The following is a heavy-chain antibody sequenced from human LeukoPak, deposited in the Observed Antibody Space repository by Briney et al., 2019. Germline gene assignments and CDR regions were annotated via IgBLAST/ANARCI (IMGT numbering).Heavy chain of an antibody. CDR2: ITSNGGST. Sequence: GGSLRLSCAASGFTFSRYAMHWVRQAPGKGLEYVSAITSNGGSTYYANSVKGRYTISRDNSKNTLYLQMGSLRAEDMAVYYYARNPLNYCSSTSCYPYYYYGMDVWGQGTTVTVSS. J-gene: IGHJ6*02. V-gene: IGHV3-64*01. CDR3: ARNPLNYCSSTSCYPYYYYGMDV. CDR1: GFTFSRYA. D-gene: IGHD2-2*01.